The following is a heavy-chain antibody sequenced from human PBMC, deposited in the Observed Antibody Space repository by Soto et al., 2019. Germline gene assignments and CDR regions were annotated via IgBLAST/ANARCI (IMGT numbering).Heavy chain of an antibody. CDR3: ARGSVEWLVQNGFDP. D-gene: IGHD6-19*01. Sequence: HVQLVESGGGVFQPGRSLRLSCAASGFTFSSYAMHWVRQAPGKGLEWVAVISYDGSNKYYADSVEGRFTISGDNSKNTLYLQMNSLRAEDTGVYYCARGSVEWLVQNGFDPWGQGTLVTVSS. CDR1: GFTFSSYA. J-gene: IGHJ5*02. V-gene: IGHV3-30-3*01. CDR2: ISYDGSNK.